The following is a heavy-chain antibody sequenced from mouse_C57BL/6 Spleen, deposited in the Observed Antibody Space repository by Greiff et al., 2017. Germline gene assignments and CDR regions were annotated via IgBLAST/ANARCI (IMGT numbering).Heavy chain of an antibody. CDR3: ARVEGLPAWFAY. V-gene: IGHV1-55*01. Sequence: QVQLQQPGAELVKPGASVKMSCKASGYTFTSYWITWVKQRPGQGLEWIGDIYPGSGSTNYNEKFKSKATLTVDTSSSTAYMQLSSLTSEDSAVYYCARVEGLPAWFAYWGQGTLVTVSA. D-gene: IGHD2-4*01. CDR2: IYPGSGST. J-gene: IGHJ3*01. CDR1: GYTFTSYW.